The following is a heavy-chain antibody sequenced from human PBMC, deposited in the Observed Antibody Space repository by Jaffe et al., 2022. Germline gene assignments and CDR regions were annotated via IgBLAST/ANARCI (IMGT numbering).Heavy chain of an antibody. D-gene: IGHD4-17*01. CDR2: ISYDGSNK. J-gene: IGHJ4*02. CDR1: GFTFSSYG. Sequence: QVQLVESGGGVVQPGRSLRLSCAASGFTFSSYGMHWVRQAPGKGLEWVAVISYDGSNKYYADSVKGRFTISRDNSKNTLYLQMNSLRAEDTAVYYCAKDPFHYGDYDPFDYWGQGTLVTVSS. V-gene: IGHV3-30*18. CDR3: AKDPFHYGDYDPFDY.